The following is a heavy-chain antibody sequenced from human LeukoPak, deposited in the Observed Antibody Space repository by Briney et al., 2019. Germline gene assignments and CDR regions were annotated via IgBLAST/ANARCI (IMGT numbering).Heavy chain of an antibody. D-gene: IGHD6-13*01. CDR2: INHSGST. J-gene: IGHJ4*02. Sequence: XETLSLTCAVYGGSFSGYYWSWIRQPPGKGLEWIGEINHSGSTNYNPSLKSRVTISVDTSKNQFSLKLSSVTAADTAVYYCARVPYSSSWYRGIYFDYWGQGTLVTVSS. CDR1: GGSFSGYY. V-gene: IGHV4-34*01. CDR3: ARVPYSSSWYRGIYFDY.